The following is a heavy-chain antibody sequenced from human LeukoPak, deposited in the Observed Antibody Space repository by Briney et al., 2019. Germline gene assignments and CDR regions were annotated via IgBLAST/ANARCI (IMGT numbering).Heavy chain of an antibody. Sequence: ASVTVSCKASVYTFTNYYMHWVRQAPGQGREGMGIINPSRGSTIYAQKFQGRVTMTTDTSTSTFYMELSSLRSEDTAVYYCARPGGFGELSFDYWGQGTLVTVSS. CDR3: ARPGGFGELSFDY. V-gene: IGHV1-46*01. D-gene: IGHD3-10*01. CDR2: INPSRGST. J-gene: IGHJ4*02. CDR1: VYTFTNYY.